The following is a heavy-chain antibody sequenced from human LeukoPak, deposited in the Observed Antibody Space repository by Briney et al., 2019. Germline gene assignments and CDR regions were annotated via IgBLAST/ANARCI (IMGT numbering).Heavy chain of an antibody. J-gene: IGHJ4*02. D-gene: IGHD2-21*02. CDR2: ISRGGRTV. CDR3: AKGSRGSCRGAYCYSFDN. Sequence: GGSLRLSCAASGFTFSDYYMSWVRQAPGKGLDWVAYISRGGRTVDYADSVKGRFTISRVNSRNTLYLQMNRLRVEDTAVYYCAKGSRGSCRGAYCYSFDNWGQGAVVTVSS. V-gene: IGHV3-11*01. CDR1: GFTFSDYY.